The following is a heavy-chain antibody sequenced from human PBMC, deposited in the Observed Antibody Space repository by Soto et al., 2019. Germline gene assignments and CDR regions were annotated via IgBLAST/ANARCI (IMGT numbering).Heavy chain of an antibody. J-gene: IGHJ4*02. CDR2: IHYSGST. D-gene: IGHD3-10*02. CDR1: GDSISSSTYY. Sequence: SETLSLTCTVSGDSISSSTYYWGWIRQSPGKGLEWIGNIHYSGSTYYNPSLKSRVTISVDTSKNQFSLKLSSVTAADTAVYYCASYDYVTGDYRSFDYMGRGTLVAAST. CDR3: ASYDYVTGDYRSFDY. V-gene: IGHV4-39*01.